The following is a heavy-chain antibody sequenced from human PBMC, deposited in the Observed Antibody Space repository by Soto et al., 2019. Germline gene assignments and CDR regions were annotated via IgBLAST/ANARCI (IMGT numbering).Heavy chain of an antibody. V-gene: IGHV4-39*01. J-gene: IGHJ6*02. Sequence: QLQLQESGPGLVKPSETLSLICTVSGGSISSSSYYWGWIRQPPGKGLEWIGSIYYSGSTYYNPSLKSRVTISVDTSKNQFSLKLSSVTAADTAVYYCARLRVNYYGMDVWGQGTTVTVSS. CDR2: IYYSGST. CDR3: ARLRVNYYGMDV. CDR1: GGSISSSSYY.